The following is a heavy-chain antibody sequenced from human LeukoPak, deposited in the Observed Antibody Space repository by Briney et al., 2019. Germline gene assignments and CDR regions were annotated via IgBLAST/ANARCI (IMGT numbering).Heavy chain of an antibody. CDR1: GFTFSNYW. V-gene: IGHV3-74*01. J-gene: IGHJ6*03. Sequence: GGSLRLSCAASGFTFSNYWMNWVRQVPGKGLMWVSRMSGDGSSTNYADSVKGRFTISRDNAKNSLYLQMNSLRAEDTAVYYCATLAAVQLDDILFRGTNYMDVWGKGTTVTVSS. D-gene: IGHD3-9*01. CDR3: ATLAAVQLDDILFRGTNYMDV. CDR2: MSGDGSST.